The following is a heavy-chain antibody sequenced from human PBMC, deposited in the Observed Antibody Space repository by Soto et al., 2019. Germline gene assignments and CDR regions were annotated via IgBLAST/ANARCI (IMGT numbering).Heavy chain of an antibody. V-gene: IGHV4-4*07. CDR3: ARGPGGFGDFSLDY. CDR2: IYSGGST. D-gene: IGHD3-10*01. Sequence: QVQLQESGPGLVKPSETLSLSCGVSGGSISQYYWSWIRQPAGMGLEWIGRIYSGGSTNYNPSLQSRVTKSVDTSKNTCSLKLSAVTAADTAVYYCARGPGGFGDFSLDYWGQGPLVTVSS. J-gene: IGHJ4*02. CDR1: GGSISQYY.